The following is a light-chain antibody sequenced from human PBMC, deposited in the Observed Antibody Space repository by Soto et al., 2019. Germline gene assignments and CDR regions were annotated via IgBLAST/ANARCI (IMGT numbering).Light chain of an antibody. Sequence: QSVLTQPASVSGSPGQSITISCTGTSSDVGSYDLVSWYQHHPGKAPKVMIYEVSKRPSGLSNRFSASKSGNTASLTISGLQAEDEADYYCSSYAGSTTYAVFGGGTKLTVL. CDR1: SSDVGSYDL. J-gene: IGLJ2*01. CDR3: SSYAGSTTYAV. V-gene: IGLV2-23*02. CDR2: EVS.